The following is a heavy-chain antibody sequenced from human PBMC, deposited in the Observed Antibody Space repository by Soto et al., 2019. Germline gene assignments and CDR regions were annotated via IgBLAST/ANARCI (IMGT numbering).Heavy chain of an antibody. CDR1: GFSITGNGEG. V-gene: IGHV2-5*02. CDR3: AHGYVQLLATFHYFDS. D-gene: IGHD2-2*01. J-gene: IGHJ4*02. Sequence: SGPTLVNPTQTLTLTCTFSGFSITGNGEGVGWIRQPPGKALEWLALIYWADDKRYSPSLRNRLTITLDNSKDQVILTMTDMGPADTATYYCAHGYVQLLATFHYFDSWGQGTQVNVSS. CDR2: IYWADDK.